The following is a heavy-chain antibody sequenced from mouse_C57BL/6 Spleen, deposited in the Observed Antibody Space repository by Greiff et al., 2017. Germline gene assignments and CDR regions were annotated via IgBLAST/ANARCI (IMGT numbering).Heavy chain of an antibody. CDR3: ARSGNYDYDDWYFDV. Sequence: VKLMESGPELVKPGASVKISCKASGYAFSSSWMNWVKQRPGKGLEWIGRIYPGDGDTNYNGKFKGKATLTADKSSSTAYMQLSSLTSEDSAVYFFARSGNYDYDDWYFDVWGTGTTVTVSS. D-gene: IGHD2-4*01. CDR1: GYAFSSSW. V-gene: IGHV1-82*01. J-gene: IGHJ1*03. CDR2: IYPGDGDT.